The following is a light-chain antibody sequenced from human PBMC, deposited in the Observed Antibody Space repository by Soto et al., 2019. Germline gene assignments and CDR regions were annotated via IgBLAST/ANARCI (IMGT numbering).Light chain of an antibody. CDR3: QQYKSYPGT. CDR2: DAS. J-gene: IGKJ1*01. CDR1: QSISSW. V-gene: IGKV1-5*01. Sequence: DIQMTQSPSTLSASVGDRVTITCRASQSISSWLAWYQQKPGKAPKLLIFDASSLESGVPSRFSGSGSGTEFTLTISSLQPDDFATYYCQQYKSYPGTFGQGTKVEIK.